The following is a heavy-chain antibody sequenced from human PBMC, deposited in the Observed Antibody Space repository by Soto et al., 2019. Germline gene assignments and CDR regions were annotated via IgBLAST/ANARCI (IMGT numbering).Heavy chain of an antibody. CDR3: ARHLSHLKTGWLDP. Sequence: QEQLVESGGGVVQPGRSLRLSCRVSGFTFINYAMHWVRQAPGKGLEWVALISGDGSNEYYADSVKGRFTISRDNSRNTLYLQINSLRADDTAVYYCARHLSHLKTGWLDPWGQGTLVTVSS. CDR2: ISGDGSNE. D-gene: IGHD7-27*01. J-gene: IGHJ5*02. V-gene: IGHV3-30-3*01. CDR1: GFTFINYA.